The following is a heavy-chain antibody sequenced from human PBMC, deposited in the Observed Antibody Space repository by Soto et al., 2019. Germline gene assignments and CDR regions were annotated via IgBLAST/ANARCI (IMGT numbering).Heavy chain of an antibody. D-gene: IGHD3-3*01. CDR1: GGSIISRGYY. CDR3: ARDNATYYDFCSGYHYYYYGMDV. CDR2: IYYSGST. V-gene: IGHV4-31*03. Sequence: ILCLTCTVSGGSIISRGYYCSCIRKHPGKGLEWIGYIYYSGSTYYNPSLKSRVTISVDTSKNQFSLKLSSVTAADTAVYYCARDNATYYDFCSGYHYYYYGMDVWGQGTTVTVSS. J-gene: IGHJ6*02.